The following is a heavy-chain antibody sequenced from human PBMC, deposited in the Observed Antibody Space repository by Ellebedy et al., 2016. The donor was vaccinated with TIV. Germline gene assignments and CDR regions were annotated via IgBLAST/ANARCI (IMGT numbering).Heavy chain of an antibody. V-gene: IGHV3-7*01. D-gene: IGHD3-9*01. CDR2: IKQDGSEK. CDR3: ARDRGSILTGYYRF. CDR1: GFTFSSYW. J-gene: IGHJ4*02. Sequence: GESLKISXAASGFTFSSYWMSWVRQAPGKGLEWVANIKQDGSEKYYVDSVKGRFTISRDNAKNSLYLQMNSLRAEDTAVYYCARDRGSILTGYYRFWGQGTLVTVSS.